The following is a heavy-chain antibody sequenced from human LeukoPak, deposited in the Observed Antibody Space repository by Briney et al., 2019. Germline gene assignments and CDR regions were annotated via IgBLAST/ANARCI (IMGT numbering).Heavy chain of an antibody. CDR3: ASGYSSSWYGD. V-gene: IGHV4-39*01. CDR1: RGSISSGTYY. D-gene: IGHD6-13*01. CDR2: IYYSGST. Sequence: NPSETLSLTCTVSRGSISSGTYYWGWIRQPPGKGLEWIGSIYYSGSTYYNPSLKSRVTISVDTSKNQFSLKLSSVTAADTAVYYCASGYSSSWYGDWGQGTLVTVSS. J-gene: IGHJ4*02.